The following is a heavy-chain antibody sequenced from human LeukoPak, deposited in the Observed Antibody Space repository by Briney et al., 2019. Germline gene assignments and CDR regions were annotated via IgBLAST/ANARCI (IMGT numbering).Heavy chain of an antibody. J-gene: IGHJ4*02. Sequence: SETLSLTCTVSGGSISSSSYYWGWIRQPPGKGLEWIGSIYYSGSTNYNPSLKSRVTISVDTSKNQFSLKLSSVTAADTAVYYCAKEDYDFWSGYLGGSSYYFDYWGQGTLVTVSS. CDR2: IYYSGST. V-gene: IGHV4-39*07. CDR1: GGSISSSSYY. D-gene: IGHD3-3*01. CDR3: AKEDYDFWSGYLGGSSYYFDY.